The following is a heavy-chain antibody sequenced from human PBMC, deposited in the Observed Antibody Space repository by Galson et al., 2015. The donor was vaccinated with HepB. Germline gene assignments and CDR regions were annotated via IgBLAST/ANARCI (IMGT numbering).Heavy chain of an antibody. CDR3: ARETEQYSYGHFDY. D-gene: IGHD5-18*01. J-gene: IGHJ4*02. Sequence: SLRLSCAASGFTFSSYSMNWVRQAPGKGLEWVSSISSSSSYIYYADSVKGRFTISRDNAKNSLYLQMNSLRAEDTAVYYCARETEQYSYGHFDYWGQGTLVTVSS. V-gene: IGHV3-21*01. CDR1: GFTFSSYS. CDR2: ISSSSSYI.